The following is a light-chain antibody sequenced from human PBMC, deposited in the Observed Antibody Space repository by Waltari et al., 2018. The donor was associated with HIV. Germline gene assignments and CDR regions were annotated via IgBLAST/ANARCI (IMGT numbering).Light chain of an antibody. Sequence: QVVLTQSPSASASLGASVKLTCTLSSGHSSYAIAWHPQQPEKGPRYLMKLKRDGSHTKGDGIPDRFSGSSSGAERYLTISSLQSEDEADYYCQTWDTGIRVFGFGTKVTVL. CDR3: QTWDTGIRV. CDR2: LKRDGSH. CDR1: SGHSSYA. V-gene: IGLV4-69*02. J-gene: IGLJ1*01.